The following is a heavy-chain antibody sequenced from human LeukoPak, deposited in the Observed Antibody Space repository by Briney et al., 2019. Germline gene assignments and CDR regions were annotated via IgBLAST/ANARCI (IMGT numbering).Heavy chain of an antibody. J-gene: IGHJ4*02. Sequence: GGSLRLSCAASGFTFDDYTMHWVRQAPGKGLEWVSLISWDGGSTYYADSVKGRFTISRDNSKNSLYLQMNSLRTEDTALYYCAKDGTRDGYNYFDYWGQGTLVTVSS. CDR3: AKDGTRDGYNYFDY. CDR1: GFTFDDYT. V-gene: IGHV3-43*01. D-gene: IGHD5-24*01. CDR2: ISWDGGST.